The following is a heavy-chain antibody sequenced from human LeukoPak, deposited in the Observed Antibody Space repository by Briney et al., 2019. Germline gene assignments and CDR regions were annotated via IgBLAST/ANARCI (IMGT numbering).Heavy chain of an antibody. CDR2: IYYSGST. J-gene: IGHJ4*02. Sequence: SETLSLTCTVSGGSISSSSYYWGWIRQPPGKELEWIGSIYYSGSTYYNPSLKSRVTISVDTSKNQFSLKLSSVTAADTAVYYCVGGYSTPGFWGQGTLVTVSS. V-gene: IGHV4-39*01. CDR1: GGSISSSSYY. CDR3: VGGYSTPGF. D-gene: IGHD6-13*01.